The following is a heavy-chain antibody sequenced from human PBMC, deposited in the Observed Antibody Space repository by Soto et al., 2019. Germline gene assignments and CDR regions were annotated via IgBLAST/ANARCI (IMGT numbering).Heavy chain of an antibody. D-gene: IGHD3-9*01. CDR1: GGSISSYY. J-gene: IGHJ4*02. CDR2: IYYSGST. Sequence: PSETLSLTCTVSGGSISSYYWSWIRQPPGKGLEWIGYIYYSGSTNYNPSLKSRVTISVDTSKNQFSLNLSSVTAADTAVYYCARVPPLADLDTKYYFDYWGQGTLVTVSS. CDR3: ARVPPLADLDTKYYFDY. V-gene: IGHV4-59*01.